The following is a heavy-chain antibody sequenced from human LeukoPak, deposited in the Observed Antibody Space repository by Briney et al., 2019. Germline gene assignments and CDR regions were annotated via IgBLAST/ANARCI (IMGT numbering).Heavy chain of an antibody. CDR3: ARHWRLTSCI. CDR1: GGSISSGSNY. J-gene: IGHJ4*02. Sequence: SETLSLTCILSGGSISSGSNYWGWIRQPPGKGLEWIGNIYYRGASYYNPSLESRASISVNASKNQFSLNLKSVTAADTAVYFWARHWRLTSCIWGRGALVTISS. CDR2: IYYRGAS. D-gene: IGHD2-21*02. V-gene: IGHV4-39*01.